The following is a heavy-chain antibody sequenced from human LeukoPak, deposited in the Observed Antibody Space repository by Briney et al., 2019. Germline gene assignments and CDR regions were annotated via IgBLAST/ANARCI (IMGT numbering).Heavy chain of an antibody. J-gene: IGHJ4*02. CDR2: INPNSGGA. CDR3: ARAPGSGSYPFDY. V-gene: IGHV1-2*02. CDR1: AYTFTGYY. D-gene: IGHD3-10*01. Sequence: GASVKVSCKASAYTFTGYYMPWVRQAPGQGLEWMGWINPNSGGANYAQKFQGRVTMTRDTSISTAYIELSRLRSDDTAVYYCARAPGSGSYPFDYWGQGTLVTVSS.